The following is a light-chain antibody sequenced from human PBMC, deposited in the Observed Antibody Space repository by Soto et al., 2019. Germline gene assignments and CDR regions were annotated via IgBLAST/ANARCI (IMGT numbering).Light chain of an antibody. CDR2: DAS. J-gene: IGKJ5*01. CDR3: QQYYTYAT. CDR1: QSISAH. Sequence: DIQMTQSPSSLSASVGDRVTITCRASQSISAHLNWYQQKPGKAPKVLIFDASTLRTGVPSRFSGSGSGSEFNFTITGLQPDDFATYFCQQYYTYATFGHGTRLEIK. V-gene: IGKV1-5*01.